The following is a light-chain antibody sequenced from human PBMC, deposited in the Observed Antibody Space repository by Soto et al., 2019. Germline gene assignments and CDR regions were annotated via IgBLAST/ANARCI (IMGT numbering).Light chain of an antibody. V-gene: IGLV2-11*01. CDR1: SSDVGGYNY. CDR3: CSYAGSYTYV. J-gene: IGLJ1*01. Sequence: SVLTQPRSVSGSPGQSVTISCTGTSSDVGGYNYVSWHQQHPGKAPKLMIFDVSKRPSGVPDRFSGSKSANTASLTISGLQAEDEADYYCCSYAGSYTYVFGTGTKVTVL. CDR2: DVS.